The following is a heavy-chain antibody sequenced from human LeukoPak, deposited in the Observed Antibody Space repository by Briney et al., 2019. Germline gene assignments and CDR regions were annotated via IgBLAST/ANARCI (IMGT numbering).Heavy chain of an antibody. D-gene: IGHD2-21*01. Sequence: PSETLSLTCTVSGGSISSYYWSWIRQPPGKGLEWIGYIYYSGSTNYNPSLKGRVTISVDTSKNQFSLKLSSVTAADTAVYYCARTVVVIATDAFDIWGQGTMVTVSS. CDR3: ARTVVVIATDAFDI. CDR1: GGSISSYY. V-gene: IGHV4-59*01. CDR2: IYYSGST. J-gene: IGHJ3*02.